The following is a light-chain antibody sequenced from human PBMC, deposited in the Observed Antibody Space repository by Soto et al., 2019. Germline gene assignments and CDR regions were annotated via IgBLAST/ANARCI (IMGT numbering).Light chain of an antibody. V-gene: IGKV4-1*01. Sequence: DIVMTQSPDSLAVSLGERATINCKSSQSVLYSSNNKNYLAWFQQKVGQPPKLLIYWASTRESGVPDRFSGSGSGTDFTLTISSLQAEDVAVYYCHQYYSKPLTFDGGTKVEIK. CDR1: QSVLYSSNNKNY. J-gene: IGKJ4*01. CDR2: WAS. CDR3: HQYYSKPLT.